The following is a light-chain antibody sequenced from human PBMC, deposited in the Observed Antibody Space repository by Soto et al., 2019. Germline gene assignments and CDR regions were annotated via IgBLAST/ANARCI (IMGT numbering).Light chain of an antibody. CDR1: QSVSTN. J-gene: IGKJ4*01. CDR2: GAS. CDR3: QQSYSTPLT. Sequence: IVMTQSPATLSVSPGERATLSCRASQSVSTNLVWYQQKPGQAPRLLIYGASTRATGIPARFSGGGSGTEFTLTISSLQPEDFATYYCQQSYSTPLTFGGGTKVDIK. V-gene: IGKV3-15*01.